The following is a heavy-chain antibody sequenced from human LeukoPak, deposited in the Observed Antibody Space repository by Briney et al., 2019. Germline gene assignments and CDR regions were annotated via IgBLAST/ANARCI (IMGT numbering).Heavy chain of an antibody. Sequence: WASVKVSCKTSGYTSINYDIAWVRQASGQGLEWMGWMNPKSGNRGSAQKFQGRVTMTMNTSMRTASMELSSLTSDDSAVYYCARASPGEYYYYGMDVWGQGTSVTVSS. CDR2: MNPKSGNR. V-gene: IGHV1-8*01. CDR1: GYTSINYD. CDR3: ARASPGEYYYYGMDV. J-gene: IGHJ6*02.